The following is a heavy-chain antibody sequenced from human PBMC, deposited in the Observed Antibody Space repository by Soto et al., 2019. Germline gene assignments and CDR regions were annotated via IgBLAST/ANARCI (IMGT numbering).Heavy chain of an antibody. J-gene: IGHJ3*02. V-gene: IGHV1-69*01. CDR3: ARPKSPHDYGGRDAFDI. CDR1: GGTFSSYA. D-gene: IGHD4-17*01. Sequence: QVQLVQSGAEVKKPGSSVKVSCKASGGTFSSYAISWVRQAPGQGLEWMGGIIPIFGTANYAQKFQGRVTITADESTSTAYMELSSLRSEDTAVYYCARPKSPHDYGGRDAFDIWGQGTMVTVSS. CDR2: IIPIFGTA.